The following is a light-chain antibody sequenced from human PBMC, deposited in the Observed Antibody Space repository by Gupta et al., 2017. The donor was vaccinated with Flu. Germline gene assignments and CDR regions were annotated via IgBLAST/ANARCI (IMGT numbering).Light chain of an antibody. Sequence: ISCRSSQSLVHGEGNTYLSWLQQRPGQPPRVLIYKLSSRFSGVPDRFSGGGTGTDFTLKISRVEAEDVGVYYCMQGTQFPYTFGQGTKLEIK. CDR2: KLS. CDR3: MQGTQFPYT. CDR1: QSLVHGEGNTY. J-gene: IGKJ2*01. V-gene: IGKV2-24*01.